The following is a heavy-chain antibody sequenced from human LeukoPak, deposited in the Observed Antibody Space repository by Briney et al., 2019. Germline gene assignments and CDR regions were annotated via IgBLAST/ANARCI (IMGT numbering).Heavy chain of an antibody. CDR1: GGSISSGGYS. V-gene: IGHV4-30-2*01. CDR3: ARAAYSGSYHSDY. CDR2: IYHSGST. D-gene: IGHD1-26*01. J-gene: IGHJ4*02. Sequence: SQTLSLTCAVSGGSISSGGYSWSWIRQPPGKGLEWIGYIYHSGSTYYNPSLKSRVTISVDRSKNQFSLKLSSVTAADTAVYYCARAAYSGSYHSDYWGQGTLVTVSS.